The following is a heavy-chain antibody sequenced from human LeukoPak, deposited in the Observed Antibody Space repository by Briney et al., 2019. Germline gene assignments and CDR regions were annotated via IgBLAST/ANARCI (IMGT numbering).Heavy chain of an antibody. CDR2: IYTSGST. CDR1: GGSISSGSYY. Sequence: SETLSLTCTVSGGSISSGSYYWSWIRQPAGKGLEWIGRIYTSGSTNYNPSLKSRVTISIDTSKNQFSLKLSSVTAADTAVYYCARVTGYMIEDYFDYWGQGTLVTVSS. D-gene: IGHD3-22*01. CDR3: ARVTGYMIEDYFDY. V-gene: IGHV4-61*02. J-gene: IGHJ4*02.